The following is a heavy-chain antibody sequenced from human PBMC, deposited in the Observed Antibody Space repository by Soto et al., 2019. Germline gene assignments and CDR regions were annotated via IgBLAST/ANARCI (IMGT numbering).Heavy chain of an antibody. CDR3: AKDSSGFDP. J-gene: IGHJ5*02. CDR2: IYHNGDT. CDR1: GFFLHDKYF. Sequence: PSGTLSLPRPFSGFFLHDKYFSGWTSHPPGKPLEWLGSIYHNGDTRYNPSLRSQVTISVDTSKNQFTLRVISVTDADTAMYFCAKDSSGFDPRSQGTLVTVSS. V-gene: IGHV4-38-2*02. D-gene: IGHD6-25*01.